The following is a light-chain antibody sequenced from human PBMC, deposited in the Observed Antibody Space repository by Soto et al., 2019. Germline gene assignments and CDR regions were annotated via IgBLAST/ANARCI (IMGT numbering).Light chain of an antibody. CDR1: QSVSSSY. V-gene: IGKV3-20*01. Sequence: SPGTLSLSPGERATLSCRASQSVSSSYLAWYQQKPGQAPRLLIYGASSRATGIPDRFSGSGSGTDFTLTVRGLEPEDFAVYYGLQYGSSPLTFGQGTRLKIK. CDR2: GAS. J-gene: IGKJ5*01. CDR3: LQYGSSPLT.